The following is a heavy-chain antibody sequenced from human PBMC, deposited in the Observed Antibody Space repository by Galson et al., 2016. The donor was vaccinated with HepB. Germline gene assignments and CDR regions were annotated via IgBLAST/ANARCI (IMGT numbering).Heavy chain of an antibody. CDR1: GYSFSSSG. CDR2: ISGNTGNT. CDR3: SRGRALTYLARHDN. Sequence: VSGYSFSSSGINWVRQAPGQGLEWMGWISGNTGNTNYAQNVEGRVTMTIDTSTTTAYMELRSLRSDDTAMYFCSRGRALTYLARHDNWGQGTLVIVSS. D-gene: IGHD3-3*02. V-gene: IGHV1-18*01. J-gene: IGHJ4*02.